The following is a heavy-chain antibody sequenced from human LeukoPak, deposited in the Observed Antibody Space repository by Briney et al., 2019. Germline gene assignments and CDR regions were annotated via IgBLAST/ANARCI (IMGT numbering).Heavy chain of an antibody. V-gene: IGHV3-21*05. CDR3: ARDRGAYDFQSPFDY. J-gene: IGHJ4*02. CDR2: IGTSNNI. D-gene: IGHD3-3*01. Sequence: PGGSLRLSCAASGVTFSHYSMNWVRQAPGKGLEWVSYIGTSNNIYYVDSVKGRFTISRDDAKNSLYLQMNSLRAEDTAVYYCARDRGAYDFQSPFDYWGQGTLVTVSS. CDR1: GVTFSHYS.